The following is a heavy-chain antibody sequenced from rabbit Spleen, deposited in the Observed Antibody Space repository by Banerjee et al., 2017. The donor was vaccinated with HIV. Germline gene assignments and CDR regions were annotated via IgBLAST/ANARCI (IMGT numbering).Heavy chain of an antibody. Sequence: QSLEESGGDLVKPGASLTLTCTASGFSFSSSDYMCWVRQAPGKGLEWILCIAGSSSDFTYSATWAKGRFTCSKTPSTTVTLQMTSLTVADTATYFCARDLVAVIGWNFNLWGPGTLVTVS. D-gene: IGHD1-1*01. J-gene: IGHJ4*01. V-gene: IGHV1S40*01. CDR1: GFSFSSSDY. CDR2: IAGSSSDFT. CDR3: ARDLVAVIGWNFNL.